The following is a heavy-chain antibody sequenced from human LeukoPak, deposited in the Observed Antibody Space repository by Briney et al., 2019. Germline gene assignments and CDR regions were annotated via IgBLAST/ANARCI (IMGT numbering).Heavy chain of an antibody. CDR3: AIRGSPMVRNY. V-gene: IGHV3-53*01. CDR2: IYSGGST. D-gene: IGHD3-10*01. Sequence: GGSLRLSCAASGFTVSSNYMSWVRQAPEKGLEWVSVIYSGGSTYYADSVKGRFTISIDNAKNSLYLQMNSLRAEDTAVYYCAIRGSPMVRNYWGQGTLVTVSS. CDR1: GFTVSSNY. J-gene: IGHJ4*02.